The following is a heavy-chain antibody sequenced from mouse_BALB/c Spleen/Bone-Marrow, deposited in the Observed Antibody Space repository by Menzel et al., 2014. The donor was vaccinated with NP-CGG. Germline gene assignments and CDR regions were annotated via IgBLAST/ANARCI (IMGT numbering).Heavy chain of an antibody. D-gene: IGHD3-1*01. Sequence: EVKLVESGGGLVKPGGSLKLSCAASGFTFSSYAMSWVRQSPEKRLEWVAEISSGGSYTYYPDTVTGRFTISRDNAKNTLYLEMSSLRSEDTVMYYCARDRGYFDYWGQSTTLTVSS. V-gene: IGHV5-9-4*01. CDR1: GFTFSSYA. J-gene: IGHJ2*01. CDR3: ARDRGYFDY. CDR2: ISSGGSYT.